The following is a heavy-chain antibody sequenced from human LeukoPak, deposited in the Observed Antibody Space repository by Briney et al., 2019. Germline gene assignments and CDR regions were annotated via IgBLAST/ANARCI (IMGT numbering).Heavy chain of an antibody. CDR1: GFTFSSYW. J-gene: IGHJ6*03. Sequence: PGGSLRLSCAASGFTFSSYWMHWVRQAPGKGLVWVSSISSSSSYIYYADSVKGRFTISRDNAKNSLYLQMNSLRAEDTAVYYCASPYDSSGYYPPYYYYMDVWGKGTTVTVSS. V-gene: IGHV3-21*01. CDR2: ISSSSSYI. D-gene: IGHD3-22*01. CDR3: ASPYDSSGYYPPYYYYMDV.